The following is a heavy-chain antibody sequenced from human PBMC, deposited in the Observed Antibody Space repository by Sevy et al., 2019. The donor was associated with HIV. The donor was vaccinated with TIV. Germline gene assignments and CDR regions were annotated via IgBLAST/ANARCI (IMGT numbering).Heavy chain of an antibody. CDR3: ARDQSSVGSNWDSVAPADYGMDV. CDR1: GDSVSSNTAA. J-gene: IGHJ6*02. V-gene: IGHV6-1*01. D-gene: IGHD2-2*01. Sequence: SQNLSLTCAISGDSVSSNTAAWNWIRQSPSRGLEWLGRTYYRSKWFNDYAVSVISRISINPDTSKNLFSLQLNSVTPEDTAMYYCARDQSSVGSNWDSVAPADYGMDVWGQGTTVTVSS. CDR2: TYYRSKWFN.